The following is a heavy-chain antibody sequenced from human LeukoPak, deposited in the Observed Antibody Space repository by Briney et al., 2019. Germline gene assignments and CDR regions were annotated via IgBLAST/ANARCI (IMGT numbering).Heavy chain of an antibody. J-gene: IGHJ3*02. CDR1: GFTFSSYA. CDR3: ARDGVYSSSSVAFDI. CDR2: ISSSSSYI. Sequence: GGSLRLSCAASGFTFSSYAMSWVRQAPGKGLEWVSSISSSSSYIYYADSVKGRFTISRDNAKNSLYLQMNSLRAEDTAVYYCARDGVYSSSSVAFDIWGQGTMVTVSS. D-gene: IGHD6-6*01. V-gene: IGHV3-21*01.